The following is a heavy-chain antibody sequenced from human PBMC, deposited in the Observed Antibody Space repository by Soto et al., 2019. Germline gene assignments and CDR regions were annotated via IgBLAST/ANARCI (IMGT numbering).Heavy chain of an antibody. CDR3: ARGGLRGYDRGRGFDY. CDR2: INHSGST. J-gene: IGHJ4*02. D-gene: IGHD5-12*01. CDR1: GGSFSGYY. V-gene: IGHV4-34*01. Sequence: QVQLQQWGAGLLKPSETLSLTCAVYGGSFSGYYWSWIRQPPGKGLEWIGEINHSGSTNYNPSLKSRGTMSVDTSKNQFSLNLSSVTAADTAVFYCARGGLRGYDRGRGFDYWGQGTLVTVSS.